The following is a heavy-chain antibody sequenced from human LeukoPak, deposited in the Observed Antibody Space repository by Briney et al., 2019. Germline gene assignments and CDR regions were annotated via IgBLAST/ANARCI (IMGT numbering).Heavy chain of an antibody. Sequence: ASVKVSCKASGGTFSSYTISWVRQAPGQGLEWMGRIIPILGIANYAQKFQGRVTITADKSTSTAYMELSSLRSEDTAVYYCARDPTNRRRVDTAMATDYWGQGTLVTGSS. CDR1: GGTFSSYT. CDR3: ARDPTNRRRVDTAMATDY. CDR2: IIPILGIA. V-gene: IGHV1-69*04. J-gene: IGHJ4*02. D-gene: IGHD5-18*01.